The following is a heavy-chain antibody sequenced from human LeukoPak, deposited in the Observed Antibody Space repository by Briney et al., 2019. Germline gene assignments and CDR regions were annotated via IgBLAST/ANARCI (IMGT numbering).Heavy chain of an antibody. CDR2: ISYSGRT. Sequence: KPSETLALTFTVSGGPISSYYWSWIRPPPGKGLEWIGYISYSGRTNFNPSLRSRVTISVDTSKDQFSRKLSSVTAADTAVYYCAREGTAGTDLNCFDPWGQGTLVTVSS. V-gene: IGHV4-59*01. CDR3: AREGTAGTDLNCFDP. J-gene: IGHJ5*01. CDR1: GGPISSYY. D-gene: IGHD1-1*01.